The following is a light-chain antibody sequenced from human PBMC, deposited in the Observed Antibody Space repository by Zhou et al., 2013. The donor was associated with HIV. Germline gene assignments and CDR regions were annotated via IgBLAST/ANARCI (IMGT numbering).Light chain of an antibody. J-gene: IGKJ5*01. V-gene: IGKV3-11*01. CDR1: QTIDSY. CDR3: QQRSNWPPIT. Sequence: EIVLTQSPDTLSLSPGERATLSCRASQTIDSYVSWYQQKPGQSPRLLIYDASNRATGIPARFSGSGSGTDFNLTISSLEPEDFAVYYCQQRSNWPPITFGQGTRLEIK. CDR2: DAS.